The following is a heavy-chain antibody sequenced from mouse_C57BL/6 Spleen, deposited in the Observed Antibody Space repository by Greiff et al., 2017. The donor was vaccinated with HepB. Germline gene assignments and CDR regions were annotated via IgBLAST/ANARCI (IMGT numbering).Heavy chain of an antibody. V-gene: IGHV5-9-1*02. D-gene: IGHD2-4*01. CDR3: TRDYDVNYAMDY. Sequence: DVMLVESGEGLVKPGGSLKLSCAASGFTFSSYAMSWVRQTPEKRLEWVAYISSGGDYIYYADTVKGRFTISRDNARNTLYLQMSSLKSEDTAMYYCTRDYDVNYAMDYWGQGTSVTVSS. J-gene: IGHJ4*01. CDR1: GFTFSSYA. CDR2: ISSGGDYI.